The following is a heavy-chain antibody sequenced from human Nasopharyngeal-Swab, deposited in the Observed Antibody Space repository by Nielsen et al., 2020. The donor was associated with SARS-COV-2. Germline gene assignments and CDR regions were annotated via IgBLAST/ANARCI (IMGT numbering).Heavy chain of an antibody. Sequence: SETLSLTCTVSGGSISSYYWSWIRQPPGKGLEWIGYIYYSGSTYYNPSLKSRVTISVDTSKNQFSLKLSSVTAADTAVYYCASSPFRITIFGVVIGNWFDPWGQGTLVTVSS. D-gene: IGHD3-3*01. CDR1: GGSISSYY. V-gene: IGHV4-59*04. J-gene: IGHJ5*02. CDR3: ASSPFRITIFGVVIGNWFDP. CDR2: IYYSGST.